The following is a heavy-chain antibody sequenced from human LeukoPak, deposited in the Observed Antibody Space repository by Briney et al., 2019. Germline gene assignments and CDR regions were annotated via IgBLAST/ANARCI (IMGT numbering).Heavy chain of an antibody. CDR3: ARSLQWLRLSDFDY. CDR1: GFTFSSYW. CDR2: IKQDGSGK. V-gene: IGHV3-7*04. J-gene: IGHJ4*02. Sequence: GGFLRLSCAAPGFTFSSYWMSWVRQAPGKGLEWVANIKQDGSGKYYVDSVKGRFTISRDKAKNSLYLQMNSLTAEDTAVYYCARSLQWLRLSDFDYWGQGSLVTVSS. D-gene: IGHD5-12*01.